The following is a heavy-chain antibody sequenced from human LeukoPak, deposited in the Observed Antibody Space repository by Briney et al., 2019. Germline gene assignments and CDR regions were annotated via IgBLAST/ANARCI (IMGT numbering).Heavy chain of an antibody. CDR1: GFPFSIYA. Sequence: GGSVRLLRGVCGFPFSIYAMLWVRHAPGKALVYVSAISCSGGSTYYASSVKGRFTNSRDNSKDTLYLQMNSLRAEDTAVYYCAKDMFLIAAAIDYWGQGTLVTVSS. J-gene: IGHJ4*02. CDR3: AKDMFLIAAAIDY. D-gene: IGHD6-13*01. V-gene: IGHV3-23*01. CDR2: ISCSGGST.